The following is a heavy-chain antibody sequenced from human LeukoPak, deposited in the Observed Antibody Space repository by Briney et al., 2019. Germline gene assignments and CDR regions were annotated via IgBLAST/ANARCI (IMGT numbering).Heavy chain of an antibody. J-gene: IGHJ4*02. Sequence: PSETLSLTCTVSGGSISSGSYYWSWIRQPAGKGLEWIGRIYTSGSTNYNPSLKSRVTISVDTSKNQFSLKLSSVTAADTAVYYCARESGSELLWFGELSYYFDYWGQGTLVTVSS. V-gene: IGHV4-61*02. CDR2: IYTSGST. CDR3: ARESGSELLWFGELSYYFDY. CDR1: GGSISSGSYY. D-gene: IGHD3-10*01.